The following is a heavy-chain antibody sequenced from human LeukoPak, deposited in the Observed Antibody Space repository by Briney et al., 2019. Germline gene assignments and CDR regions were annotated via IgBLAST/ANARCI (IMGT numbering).Heavy chain of an antibody. J-gene: IGHJ4*02. CDR1: GFTFSDYY. D-gene: IGHD4-17*01. V-gene: IGHV3-11*01. Sequence: PGGSLRLSCAASGFTFSDYYMSWIRQAPGKGLEWVSYISSSGSTIYYADSVKGRFTISRDNAKSSLYLQMNSLRAEDTAVYYCARVRNDYGDYYFDYWGQGTLVTVSS. CDR2: ISSSGSTI. CDR3: ARVRNDYGDYYFDY.